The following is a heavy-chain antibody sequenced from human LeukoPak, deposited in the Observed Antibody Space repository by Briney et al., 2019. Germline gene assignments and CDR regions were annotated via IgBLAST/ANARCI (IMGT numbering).Heavy chain of an antibody. J-gene: IGHJ4*02. Sequence: SETLSLTCAVYGGSFSGYYRSWIRQPPGKGLEWIGEINHSGSTNYNPSLKSRVTISVDTSKNQFSLKLSSVTAADTAVYYCARAYSGITMVRGVTDYWGQGTLVTVSS. CDR1: GGSFSGYY. V-gene: IGHV4-34*01. CDR2: INHSGST. D-gene: IGHD3-10*01. CDR3: ARAYSGITMVRGVTDY.